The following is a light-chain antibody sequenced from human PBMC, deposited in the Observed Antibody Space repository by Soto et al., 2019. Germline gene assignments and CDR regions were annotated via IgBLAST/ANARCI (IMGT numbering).Light chain of an antibody. CDR1: SSNIGAGHD. J-gene: IGLJ1*01. CDR3: QSYDSSLSGSEV. CDR2: GNS. Sequence: QSLLTQPPSVSGAPGQRVTISCTGSSSNIGAGHDVHWYQHLPGTAPKLLIYGNSNRPSGVPDRFSGSKSGTSASLAITGLQAEDEAYYYCQSYDSSLSGSEVFGTGTKVTVL. V-gene: IGLV1-40*01.